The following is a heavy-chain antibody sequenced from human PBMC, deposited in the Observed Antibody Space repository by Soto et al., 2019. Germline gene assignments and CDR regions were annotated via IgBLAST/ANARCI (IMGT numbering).Heavy chain of an antibody. D-gene: IGHD6-13*01. CDR2: IIPIFGTA. J-gene: IGHJ6*02. CDR3: ARVNSWRDYYYYGMDV. Sequence: SVKVSCKASGGTFSSYAISWVRQAPGQGLEWMGGIIPIFGTANYAQKFQGRVTITADESTSTAYMELSSLRSEDTAVYYCARVNSWRDYYYYGMDVWGQGTTVTVSS. V-gene: IGHV1-69*13. CDR1: GGTFSSYA.